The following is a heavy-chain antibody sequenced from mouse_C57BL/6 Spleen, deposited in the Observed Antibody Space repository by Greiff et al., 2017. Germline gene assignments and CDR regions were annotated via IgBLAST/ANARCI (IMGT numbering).Heavy chain of an antibody. CDR2: ISSGGSYT. CDR1: GFTFSSYG. CDR3: ARQEDSSGWFAY. Sequence: EVQLKESGGDLVKPGGSLKLSCAASGFTFSSYGMSWVRQTPDKRLEWVATISSGGSYTYYPDSVKGRFTISRDNAKNTLYLQMSSLKSEDTAMYYCARQEDSSGWFAYWGQGTLVTVSA. D-gene: IGHD3-2*02. J-gene: IGHJ3*01. V-gene: IGHV5-6*01.